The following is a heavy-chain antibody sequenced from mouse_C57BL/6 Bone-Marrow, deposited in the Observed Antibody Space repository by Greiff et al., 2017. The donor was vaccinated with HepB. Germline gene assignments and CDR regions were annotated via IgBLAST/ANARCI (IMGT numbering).Heavy chain of an antibody. D-gene: IGHD1-1*01. CDR1: GYSITSGYY. J-gene: IGHJ1*03. CDR3: ARDQDYYGSSSYWYFDV. CDR2: ISYDGSN. Sequence: EVKLVESGPGLVKPSQSLSLTCSVTGYSITSGYYWNWIRQFPGNQLEWMGYISYDGSNNYNPSLKNRISITRDTSKNQFFLKLNSVTTEDTATYYCARDQDYYGSSSYWYFDVWGTGTTVTVSS. V-gene: IGHV3-6*01.